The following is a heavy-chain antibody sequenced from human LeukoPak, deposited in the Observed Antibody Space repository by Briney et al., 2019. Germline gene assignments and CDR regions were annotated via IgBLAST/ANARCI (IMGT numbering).Heavy chain of an antibody. J-gene: IGHJ4*02. V-gene: IGHV4-59*08. CDR1: GGSISSSF. CDR2: MHYSGSS. CDR3: ARMAAAGPFDH. D-gene: IGHD6-13*01. Sequence: SETLSLTCTVSGGSISSSFCSWIRQPPGKGLEWIAYMHYSGSSNYNSTLKSRVSMSLDTPKNQFSLKLSSVTAADTAVYYCARMAAAGPFDHWGQGILVTVSS.